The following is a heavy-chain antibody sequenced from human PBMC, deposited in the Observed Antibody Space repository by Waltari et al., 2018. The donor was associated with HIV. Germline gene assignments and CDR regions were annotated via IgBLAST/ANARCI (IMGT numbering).Heavy chain of an antibody. J-gene: IGHJ3*02. V-gene: IGHV3-23*01. CDR1: GFTFSSYA. CDR3: AKVGYSSSREGGAFDI. Sequence: EVQLLESGGGLVQPGGSLRLSCAASGFTFSSYAMSWVRQAPGKGLEWVSAISGSGGSTYYADSVKGRFTISRDNSKNTLYLQMNSLRAEDTAVYYCAKVGYSSSREGGAFDIWGQGTMVTVSS. D-gene: IGHD6-13*01. CDR2: ISGSGGST.